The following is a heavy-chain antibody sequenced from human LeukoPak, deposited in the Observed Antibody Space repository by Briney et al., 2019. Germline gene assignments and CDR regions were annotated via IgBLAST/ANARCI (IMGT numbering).Heavy chain of an antibody. V-gene: IGHV3-23*01. J-gene: IGHJ4*02. D-gene: IGHD3-3*01. CDR3: AKDPNDFWSGSYPIDY. CDR1: GFTFSSYA. CDR2: ISGSGGST. Sequence: GGSLRLSCAASGFTFSSYAMSWVRQAPGKGLEWVSAISGSGGSTYYADSVKGRFTISRDNSKNTLYLQMNSLRAEDTAVYYCAKDPNDFWSGSYPIDYWGQGTLVTVSS.